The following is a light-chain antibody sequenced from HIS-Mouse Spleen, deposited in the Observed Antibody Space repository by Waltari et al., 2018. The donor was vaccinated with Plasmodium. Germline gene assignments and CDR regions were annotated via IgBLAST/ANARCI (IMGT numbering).Light chain of an antibody. Sequence: EIVLTPSPPTLSVSPGKRATLSCRASQSVSSNLAWYQQKPGQAPRLLIYGASTRATGIPARFSGSGSGTEFTLTISSLQSEDFAVYYCQQYNNWSFTFGPGTKVDIK. CDR2: GAS. V-gene: IGKV3-15*01. J-gene: IGKJ3*01. CDR1: QSVSSN. CDR3: QQYNNWSFT.